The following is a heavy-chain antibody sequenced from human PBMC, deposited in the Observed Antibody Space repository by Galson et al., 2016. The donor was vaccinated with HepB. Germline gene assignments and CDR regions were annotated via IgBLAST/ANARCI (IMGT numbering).Heavy chain of an antibody. J-gene: IGHJ5*02. V-gene: IGHV3-30*04. CDR2: ISCNGGTD. CDR3: AKGGAWLVRAPGCFDP. D-gene: IGHD5-12*01. CDR1: GFTFSSYA. Sequence: SLRLSCAASGFTFSSYAMHWVRQAPGKGLEWVAIISCNGGTDYFAGSVKGRFTISRDNSKNTLYLQMNSLRAEDTAVYYCAKGGAWLVRAPGCFDPWGQGTLVSVSS.